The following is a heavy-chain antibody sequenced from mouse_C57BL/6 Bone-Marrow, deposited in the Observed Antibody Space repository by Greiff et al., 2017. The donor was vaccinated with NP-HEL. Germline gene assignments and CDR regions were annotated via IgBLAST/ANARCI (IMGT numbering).Heavy chain of an antibody. Sequence: VQLQQSGTVLARPGASVKMSCKTSGYTFTSYWMHWVKQRPGQGLEWIGAIYPGNSDTSYNQKFKGKAKLTAVTSASTAYMELSSLTNEDSAVYYCTYYDYDGGPAWFAYWGQGTLVTVSA. D-gene: IGHD2-4*01. J-gene: IGHJ3*01. V-gene: IGHV1-5*01. CDR3: TYYDYDGGPAWFAY. CDR2: IYPGNSDT. CDR1: GYTFTSYW.